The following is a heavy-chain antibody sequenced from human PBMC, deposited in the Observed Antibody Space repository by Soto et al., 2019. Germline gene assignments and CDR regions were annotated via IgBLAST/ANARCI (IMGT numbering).Heavy chain of an antibody. V-gene: IGHV1-8*01. D-gene: IGHD3-3*01. CDR2: MNPNSGNT. Sequence: ASXKVSCKASGYTFTSYDINWVRQATGQGLEWMGWMNPNSGNTGYAQKFQGRVTMTRNTSISTAYMELSSLRSEDTAVYYCARGHHPYYDFWSGYWGTSYYYYYMDVWGKGTTVTVSS. J-gene: IGHJ6*03. CDR3: ARGHHPYYDFWSGYWGTSYYYYYMDV. CDR1: GYTFTSYD.